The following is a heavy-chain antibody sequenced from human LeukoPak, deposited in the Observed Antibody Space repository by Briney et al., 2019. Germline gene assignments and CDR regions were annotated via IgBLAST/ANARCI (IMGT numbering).Heavy chain of an antibody. CDR1: GYTFTSDG. J-gene: IGHJ4*02. Sequence: ASVKVSCKASGYTFTSDGISWGRQAPGQGLEWMGWISAYNGNTNYAQKLQGRVTMTTDTSTSTAYMELRSLRSDDTAVYYCAKSRDGYNSYYFDYWGQGTLVTVSS. CDR2: ISAYNGNT. V-gene: IGHV1-18*01. CDR3: AKSRDGYNSYYFDY. D-gene: IGHD5-24*01.